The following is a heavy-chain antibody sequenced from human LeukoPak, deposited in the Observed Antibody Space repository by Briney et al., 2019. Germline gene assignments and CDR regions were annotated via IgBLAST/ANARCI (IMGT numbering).Heavy chain of an antibody. D-gene: IGHD2-2*01. CDR2: IRSKSYGERT. CDR1: GFTFGDYS. Sequence: PGGSLRLSCTGSGFTFGDYSMTWVRQAPGKGLAWVGSIRSKSYGERTEYAASVKGRFTISRDDSKNIAYLQMNSLETEDTAMYYCTRWHTTSWLDYWGQGTLVTVSS. CDR3: TRWHTTSWLDY. J-gene: IGHJ4*02. V-gene: IGHV3-49*04.